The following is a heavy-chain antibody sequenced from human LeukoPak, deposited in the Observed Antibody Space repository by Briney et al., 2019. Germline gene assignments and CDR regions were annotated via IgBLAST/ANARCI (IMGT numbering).Heavy chain of an antibody. D-gene: IGHD6-13*01. CDR1: EYTFTGYS. J-gene: IGHJ4*02. CDR3: ARDTSPPGYSSSWPVDY. CDR2: INLKSGGT. V-gene: IGHV1-2*02. Sequence: ASVTLFYTGSEYTFTGYSIDWGRQAPGQGLEWMGWINLKSGGTNYAQKFQARVTMTRETSISTAYMELSRLRSDDTAVYYCARDTSPPGYSSSWPVDYWGQGTLVTVSS.